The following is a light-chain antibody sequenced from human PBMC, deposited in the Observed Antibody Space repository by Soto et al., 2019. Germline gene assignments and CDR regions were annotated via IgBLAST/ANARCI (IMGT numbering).Light chain of an antibody. V-gene: IGKV3-20*01. CDR1: QSVSSSY. Sequence: ESVLTQSPGTLSLSPGERATLSCRASQSVSSSYLVWHQQKPGQAPRLLIYGASTRATGIPARFSGSGSGTDFTLTISRLEPEDFAVYYCQQYGSSGTFGQGTRLEIK. J-gene: IGKJ5*01. CDR2: GAS. CDR3: QQYGSSGT.